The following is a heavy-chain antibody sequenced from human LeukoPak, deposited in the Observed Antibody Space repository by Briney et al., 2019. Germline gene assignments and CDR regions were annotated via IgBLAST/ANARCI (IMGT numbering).Heavy chain of an antibody. Sequence: GGSLRLSCAASGFTFSSYAMHWVRQAPGKGLEWVSSISSSSSYIYYADSVKGRFTISRDNAKNSLYLQMNSLRAEDTAVYYCARSYYYDSSGYSNWFDPWGQGTLATVSS. CDR3: ARSYYYDSSGYSNWFDP. V-gene: IGHV3-21*01. CDR1: GFTFSSYA. D-gene: IGHD3-22*01. J-gene: IGHJ5*02. CDR2: ISSSSSYI.